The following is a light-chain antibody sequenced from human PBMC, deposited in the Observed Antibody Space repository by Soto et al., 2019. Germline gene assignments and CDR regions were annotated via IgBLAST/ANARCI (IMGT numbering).Light chain of an antibody. V-gene: IGLV2-8*01. CDR3: SSYTSSNTHV. CDR1: SSDVGGYNY. Sequence: QSALTQPPSASGSPGQSVTISCTGTSSDVGGYNYVSWYQQHPGKAPKLMIYEVTKRPSGVPDRFSGSKSGNTASLTVSGLQVEDEADYYCSSYTSSNTHVFGTGTKVTVL. CDR2: EVT. J-gene: IGLJ1*01.